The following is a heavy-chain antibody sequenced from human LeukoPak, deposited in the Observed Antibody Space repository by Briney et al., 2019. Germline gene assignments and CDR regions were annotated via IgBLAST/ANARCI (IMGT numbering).Heavy chain of an antibody. J-gene: IGHJ6*03. CDR2: INHSGST. D-gene: IGHD2-2*01. CDR3: ARHAFVSIVVVPAAMRSHYYYYMDV. CDR1: GGSFSGYY. V-gene: IGHV4-34*01. Sequence: SETLSLTCAVYGGSFSGYYWSWIRQPPGKGLEWIGEINHSGSTNYNPSLKSRVTISVDTSKNQFSLKLSSVTAADTAVYYCARHAFVSIVVVPAAMRSHYYYYMDVWGKGTTVTVSS.